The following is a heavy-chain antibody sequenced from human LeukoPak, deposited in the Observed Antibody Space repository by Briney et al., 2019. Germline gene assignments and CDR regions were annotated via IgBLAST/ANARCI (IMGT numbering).Heavy chain of an antibody. CDR3: ARGDLGHGSGNNWFDP. CDR2: IYNTGST. Sequence: SQTLSLTCSVSGASISSGGYFWSWIRQHPGKGLEWIGYIYNTGSTFYNPSLQSRVTISLDTSKNQFSLRLSSVTAADTAVYYCARGDLGHGSGNNWFDPWGQGTLVTVSS. CDR1: GASISSGGYF. V-gene: IGHV4-31*03. J-gene: IGHJ5*02. D-gene: IGHD3-10*01.